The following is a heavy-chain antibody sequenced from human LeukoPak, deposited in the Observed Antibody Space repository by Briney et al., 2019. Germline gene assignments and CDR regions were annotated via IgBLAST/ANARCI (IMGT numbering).Heavy chain of an antibody. CDR2: ISSSSSYI. J-gene: IGHJ4*02. D-gene: IGHD3-22*01. CDR1: GFTFSSYI. V-gene: IGHV3-21*01. CDR3: ARDYYDSSGYYLGDY. Sequence: GGSLRLSCAASGFTFSSYIMNWVRQAPGKGLEWVSSISSSSSYIYYADSVKGRFTISRDNAKNSLYLQMNSLRAEDTAVYYCARDYYDSSGYYLGDYWGQGTLVTVSS.